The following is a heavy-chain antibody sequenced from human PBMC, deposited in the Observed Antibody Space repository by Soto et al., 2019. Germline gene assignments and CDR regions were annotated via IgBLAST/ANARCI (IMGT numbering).Heavy chain of an antibody. CDR2: IYYSGST. J-gene: IGHJ3*02. CDR1: GGSISSSSYY. CDR3: ARQAGYSSGWYPGGAFDI. V-gene: IGHV4-39*01. Sequence: QLQLQESGPGLVKPSETLSLTCTVSGGSISSSSYYWGWIRQPPGKGLEWIGSIYYSGSTYYNPSLKSRVTISVDTSKYQFSLKLSSVTAADTAVYYCARQAGYSSGWYPGGAFDIWGQGTMVTVSS. D-gene: IGHD6-19*01.